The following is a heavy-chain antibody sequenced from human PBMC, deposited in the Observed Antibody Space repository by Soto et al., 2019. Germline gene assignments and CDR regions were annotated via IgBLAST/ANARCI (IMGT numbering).Heavy chain of an antibody. CDR1: GFTFSSYA. J-gene: IGHJ4*02. V-gene: IGHV3-23*01. Sequence: GGSLRLSCAASGFTFSSYAMGWVRQAPGKGLEWVSAISGSGGSTYYADSVKGRFTISRDNSKNTLYLQMNSLRAEDTAVYYCAKDWGAAAGTGQTFDYWGQGTLVTVSS. CDR3: AKDWGAAAGTGQTFDY. CDR2: ISGSGGST. D-gene: IGHD6-13*01.